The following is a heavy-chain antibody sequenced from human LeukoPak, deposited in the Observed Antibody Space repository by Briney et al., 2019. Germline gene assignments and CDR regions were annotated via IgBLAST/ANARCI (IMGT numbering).Heavy chain of an antibody. Sequence: GESLKISCKGSGYSFTSCWIGLGRQMPGKGLELMGIIYPGDSDTRYSPSFQGQITISADKSISTAYLQWSSLKASDTAMYYCARAPSGYFDYWGQGTLVTVSS. CDR2: IYPGDSDT. CDR1: GYSFTSCW. CDR3: ARAPSGYFDY. D-gene: IGHD3-10*01. J-gene: IGHJ4*02. V-gene: IGHV5-51*01.